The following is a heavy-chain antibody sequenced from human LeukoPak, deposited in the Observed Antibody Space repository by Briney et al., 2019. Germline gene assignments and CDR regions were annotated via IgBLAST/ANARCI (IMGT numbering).Heavy chain of an antibody. CDR3: AKDAAPSGFYYMDV. V-gene: IGHV3-21*04. J-gene: IGHJ6*03. D-gene: IGHD2-15*01. Sequence: GGSLGLSCAASGFTFNTYTMNWVRQAPGKGLEWVSSITASSTAIYSADSVKGRFTISRDNAKNFLYLQMNSLRAEDMALYYCAKDAAPSGFYYMDVWGKGTTVTVSS. CDR1: GFTFNTYT. CDR2: ITASSTAI.